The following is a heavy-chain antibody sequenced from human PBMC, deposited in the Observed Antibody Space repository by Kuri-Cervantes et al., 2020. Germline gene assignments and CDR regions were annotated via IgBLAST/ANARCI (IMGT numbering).Heavy chain of an antibody. V-gene: IGHV3-21*01. CDR3: ARVRSREYYYGMDV. D-gene: IGHD6-13*01. CDR1: GFTFSSYS. CDR2: ISSSSSYI. Sequence: LSLTCAASGFTFSSYSMNWVRQAPGKGLEWVSSISSSSSYIYYADSVKGRFTISRDNAKNSLYLQMNSLRAEDTAVYYCARVRSREYYYGMDVWGQGTTVTVSS. J-gene: IGHJ6*02.